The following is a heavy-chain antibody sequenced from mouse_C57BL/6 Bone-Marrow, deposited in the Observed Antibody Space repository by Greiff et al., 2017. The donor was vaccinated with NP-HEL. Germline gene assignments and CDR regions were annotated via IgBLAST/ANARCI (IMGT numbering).Heavy chain of an antibody. CDR3: AREGGLRRRTYAMDY. CDR1: GFTFSDYY. J-gene: IGHJ4*01. D-gene: IGHD2-4*01. Sequence: EVQRVESEGGLVQPGSSMKLSCTTSGFTFSDYYMAWVRQVPEKGLDWVANINYDGSSTYYLDSLKSRFIISRDNAKNILYLQMSSPKSEDTATYYCAREGGLRRRTYAMDYWGQGTSVTVSS. CDR2: INYDGSST. V-gene: IGHV5-16*01.